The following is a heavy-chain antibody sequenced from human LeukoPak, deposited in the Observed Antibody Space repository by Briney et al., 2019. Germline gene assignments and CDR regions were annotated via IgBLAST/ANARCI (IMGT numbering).Heavy chain of an antibody. CDR1: GGSISSYY. J-gene: IGHJ4*02. V-gene: IGHV4-59*08. CDR3: ARPEVGATRGLDY. D-gene: IGHD1-26*01. CDR2: IYYSGST. Sequence: PSETLSLTCTVSGGSISSYYWSWIRQPPGKGLEWIGYIYYSGSTNYNPSLKSRVTISVDTSKNQFSLKLSSVTAADTAVYYCARPEVGATRGLDYWGQGTLVTVSS.